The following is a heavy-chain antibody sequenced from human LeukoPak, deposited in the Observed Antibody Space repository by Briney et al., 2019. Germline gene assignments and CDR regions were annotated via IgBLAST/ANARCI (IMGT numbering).Heavy chain of an antibody. CDR1: GFTFSSYG. J-gene: IGHJ4*02. V-gene: IGHV3-30*02. Sequence: GGSLRLSCAASGFTFSSYGMHWVCQAPGKGLEWVAFIRYDGSNKYYADSVKGRFTISRDNSKNTLYLQMNSLRAEDTAVYYCATPFTSSFDYWGQGTLVTVSS. CDR2: IRYDGSNK. CDR3: ATPFTSSFDY. D-gene: IGHD2-2*01.